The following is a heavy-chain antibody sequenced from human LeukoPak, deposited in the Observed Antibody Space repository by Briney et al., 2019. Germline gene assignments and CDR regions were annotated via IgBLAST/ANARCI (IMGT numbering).Heavy chain of an antibody. CDR2: INQDGSEK. CDR1: GFTFSSYW. CDR3: AREGCSGGSCYHNWFDP. Sequence: PGGSLRPSCAASGFTFSSYWMSWVRQAPGKGLEWVANINQDGSEKYYVDSVKGRFTISRDNAKNSLYLQMNSLRAEDTAVYYCAREGCSGGSCYHNWFDPWGQGPLVTVSS. J-gene: IGHJ5*02. D-gene: IGHD2-15*01. V-gene: IGHV3-7*01.